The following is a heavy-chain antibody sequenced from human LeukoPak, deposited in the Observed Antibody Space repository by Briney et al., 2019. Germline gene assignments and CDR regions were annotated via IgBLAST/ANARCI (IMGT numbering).Heavy chain of an antibody. CDR1: GGSISSSSYY. CDR3: ARGHDCTNGVCYTPHFDY. D-gene: IGHD2-8*01. Sequence: SENLSLTCTVSGGSISSSSYYWGWIRQPPGKGLEWIGSIYYSGSTYYNPSLKSRVTISVDTSRNQFSLKLSSVTAADTAVYYCARGHDCTNGVCYTPHFDYWGQGTLVTVSS. CDR2: IYYSGST. J-gene: IGHJ4*02. V-gene: IGHV4-39*07.